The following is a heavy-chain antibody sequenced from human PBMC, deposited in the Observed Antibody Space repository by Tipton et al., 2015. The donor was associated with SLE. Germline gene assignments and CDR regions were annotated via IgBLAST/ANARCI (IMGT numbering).Heavy chain of an antibody. Sequence: LRLSCTVSGGSISSYYWSWIRQPPGKGLERIGSLYYTGSTYYNPSLKSRLTISLDTPKNQFSLKLSSVTAADTAVYYCARDIVLGGGAFDIWGQGTMVTVSS. D-gene: IGHD3-16*01. CDR3: ARDIVLGGGAFDI. V-gene: IGHV4-59*12. CDR2: LYYTGST. J-gene: IGHJ3*02. CDR1: GGSISSYY.